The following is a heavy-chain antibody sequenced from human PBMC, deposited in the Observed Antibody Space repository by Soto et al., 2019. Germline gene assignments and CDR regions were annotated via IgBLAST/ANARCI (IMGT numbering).Heavy chain of an antibody. CDR2: ISAYNGNT. Sequence: XSVKVSCKASVYTFTSYGISWVRQAPGQGLEWMGWISAYNGNTNYAQKLQGRVTMTTDTSTSTAYMELRSLRSDDTAVYYCARDRTFSSSRPLDYWGQGTLVTVSS. CDR1: VYTFTSYG. D-gene: IGHD6-6*01. V-gene: IGHV1-18*01. J-gene: IGHJ4*02. CDR3: ARDRTFSSSRPLDY.